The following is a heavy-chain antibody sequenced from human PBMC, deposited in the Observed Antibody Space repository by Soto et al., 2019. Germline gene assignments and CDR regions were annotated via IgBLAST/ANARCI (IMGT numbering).Heavy chain of an antibody. CDR2: IKSKTDGGTT. CDR1: GFTFSNAW. CDR3: AKVISAVAEIYYYGMDV. J-gene: IGHJ6*02. V-gene: IGHV3-15*01. D-gene: IGHD6-19*01. Sequence: PGGSLRLSCAASGFTFSNAWMSWVRQAPGKGLEWVGRIKSKTDGGTTDYAAPVKGRFTISRDNSKNTLYLQMNSLRAEDTAVYYCAKVISAVAEIYYYGMDVWGQGTTVTVSS.